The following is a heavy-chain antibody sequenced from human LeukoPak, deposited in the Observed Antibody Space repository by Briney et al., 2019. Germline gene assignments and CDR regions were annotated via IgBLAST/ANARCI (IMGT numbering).Heavy chain of an antibody. J-gene: IGHJ4*02. Sequence: SETLSLTCTVSGGSINSYYWSWIRQPPGKGLEWIGYIYYNGGTNYNPSLKSRVTISVDTSKNRFSLNLNSVTAADTAVYFCAREGGGGRRDFDSWGQGALVTVSS. CDR3: AREGGGGRRDFDS. CDR2: IYYNGGT. D-gene: IGHD3-16*01. V-gene: IGHV4-59*01. CDR1: GGSINSYY.